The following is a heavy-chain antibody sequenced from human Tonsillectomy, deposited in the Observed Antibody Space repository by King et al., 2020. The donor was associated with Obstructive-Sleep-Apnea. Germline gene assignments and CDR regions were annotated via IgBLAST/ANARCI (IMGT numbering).Heavy chain of an antibody. Sequence: VQLVESGGGLVQPGGSLRLSCAASGFTFSSYAMSWVRQAPGKGLEWVSAISGSGGSTYYADSVKGRFTISRDNSKNTLYLQMNSLRAEDTAVYYCATDGYSSSWYLHYFDYWGLGTLVTVSS. CDR2: ISGSGGST. CDR1: GFTFSSYA. V-gene: IGHV3-23*04. D-gene: IGHD6-13*01. CDR3: ATDGYSSSWYLHYFDY. J-gene: IGHJ4*02.